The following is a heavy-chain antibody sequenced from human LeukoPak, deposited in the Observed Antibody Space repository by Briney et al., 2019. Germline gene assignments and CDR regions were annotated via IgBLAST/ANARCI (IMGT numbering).Heavy chain of an antibody. CDR1: AGSFSRYY. J-gene: IGHJ3*02. D-gene: IGHD3-22*01. CDR2: INHSGRT. CDR3: ASHTAMIGDAFDI. Sequence: SETLSLTCAFSAGSFSRYYWSWIRQSPGEGLDWIGDINHSGRTNYNPSLKSRVTISVDTSKNQFSLKLSSVTAADTAVYYCASHTAMIGDAFDIWGQGTMVTVSS. V-gene: IGHV4-34*01.